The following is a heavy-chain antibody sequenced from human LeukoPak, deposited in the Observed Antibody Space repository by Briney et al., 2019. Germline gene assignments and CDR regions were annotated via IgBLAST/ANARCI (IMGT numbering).Heavy chain of an antibody. CDR2: MNPNSGNT. V-gene: IGHV1-8*03. CDR3: ARMTTIYYYMDV. Sequence: ASVKVSCKASGYTFTSYDINWVRQATGQGLECMGWMNPNSGNTGYAQKFQGRVTITRNTSISTAYMELSSLRSEDTAVYYCARMTTIYYYMDVWGKGTTVTVSS. D-gene: IGHD4-17*01. CDR1: GYTFTSYD. J-gene: IGHJ6*03.